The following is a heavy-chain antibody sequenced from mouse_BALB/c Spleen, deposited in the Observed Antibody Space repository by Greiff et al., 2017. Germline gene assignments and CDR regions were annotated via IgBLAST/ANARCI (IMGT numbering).Heavy chain of an antibody. D-gene: IGHD1-1*01. Sequence: VQLQQSGTVLARPGASVKMSCKASGYTFTSYWMHWVKQRPGQGLEWIGAIYPGNSDTSYNQKFKGKAKLTAVTSTSTAYMELSSLTNEDSAVYYCTRGDYYVSSWGYAMDYWGQGTSVTVSS. V-gene: IGHV1-5*01. CDR3: TRGDYYVSSWGYAMDY. CDR2: IYPGNSDT. CDR1: GYTFTSYW. J-gene: IGHJ4*01.